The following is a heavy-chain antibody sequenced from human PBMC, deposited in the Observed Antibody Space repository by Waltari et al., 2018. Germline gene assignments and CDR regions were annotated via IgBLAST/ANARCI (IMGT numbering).Heavy chain of an antibody. V-gene: IGHV3-30*01. Sequence: QVQLVESGGGVVQPGRSLRLSCAASGFTFSSYAMHWVRQAPGKGLEWVAVISYDGSNKYYADSVKGRFTISRDNSKNTLYLQMNSLRAEDTAVYYCARCIAAAGTFPPYYYYGMDVWGQGP. D-gene: IGHD6-13*01. CDR1: GFTFSSYA. J-gene: IGHJ6*02. CDR3: ARCIAAAGTFPPYYYYGMDV. CDR2: ISYDGSNK.